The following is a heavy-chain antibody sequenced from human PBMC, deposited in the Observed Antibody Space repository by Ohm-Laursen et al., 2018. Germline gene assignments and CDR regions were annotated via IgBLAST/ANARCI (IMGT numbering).Heavy chain of an antibody. CDR3: ARIESDSGGYWYFGMDV. V-gene: IGHV4-39*07. CDR1: GGSISSSSYY. J-gene: IGHJ6*02. Sequence: TLSLTCTVSGGSISSSSYYWGWIRQPPGKGLEWIGSIYYSGSTYYNPSLKSRVTISVDTSKNQFSLKLSSVTAADTALYYCARIESDSGGYWYFGMDVWGQGTTVTVSS. CDR2: IYYSGST. D-gene: IGHD3-22*01.